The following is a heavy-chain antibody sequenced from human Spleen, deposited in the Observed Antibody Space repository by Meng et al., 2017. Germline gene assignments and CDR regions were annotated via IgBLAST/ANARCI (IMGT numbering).Heavy chain of an antibody. CDR3: VRDQDSGSLLPYFHGMDV. CDR2: ISRSGSHI. CDR1: GFTSSLYE. D-gene: IGHD1-26*01. V-gene: IGHV3-48*03. Sequence: GESLNICCAASGFTSSLYEMNWLRQAPGKGLEWVSYISRSGSHIYYADSVKGRFTISRDNAKNSLYLQRNSLRAGDTAIYYCVRDQDSGSLLPYFHGMDVWGQGTTVTVSS. J-gene: IGHJ6*02.